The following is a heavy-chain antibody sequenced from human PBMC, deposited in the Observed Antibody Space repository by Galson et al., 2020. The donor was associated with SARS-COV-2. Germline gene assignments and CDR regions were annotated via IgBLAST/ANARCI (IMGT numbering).Heavy chain of an antibody. Sequence: SQTLSLTCTVSGGSISSGGYYWSWIRQHPGNGLEWIGYIYIRGSTYYNPSLKSRVTISVDTSKNQFSLKLSSVTAADTAVYYCARARRRKSITIFGVVIQRFYYYYYMDVWGKGTTVTVSS. J-gene: IGHJ6*03. CDR3: ARARRRKSITIFGVVIQRFYYYYYMDV. CDR2: IYIRGST. V-gene: IGHV4-31*03. CDR1: GGSISSGGYY. D-gene: IGHD3-3*01.